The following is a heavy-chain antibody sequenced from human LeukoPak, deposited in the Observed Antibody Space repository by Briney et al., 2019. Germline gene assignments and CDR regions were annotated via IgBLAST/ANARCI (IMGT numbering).Heavy chain of an antibody. CDR3: ARPERYGPEAFDI. Sequence: SSETLSLTCTVSGGSISSYYWSWIRQPPGKGLEWIGYIYYSGSTNYNPSLKSRVTISVDTSKNQFSLKLSSVTAADTAVYYCARPERYGPEAFDIWGQGTMVTVSS. J-gene: IGHJ3*02. V-gene: IGHV4-59*08. CDR2: IYYSGST. D-gene: IGHD4-17*01. CDR1: GGSISSYY.